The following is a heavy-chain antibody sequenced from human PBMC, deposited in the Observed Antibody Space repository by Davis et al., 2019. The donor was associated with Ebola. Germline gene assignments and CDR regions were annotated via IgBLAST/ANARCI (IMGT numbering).Heavy chain of an antibody. D-gene: IGHD5-12*01. CDR1: GFTFSSYW. CDR2: IRQDGSET. V-gene: IGHV3-7*01. J-gene: IGHJ4*02. CDR3: ASLHDSGYVSDY. Sequence: GESLKISCAASGFTFSSYWMTWVCQAPGKGLEWVASIRQDGSETHYVDSVKGRFTISRDNAKNLMYLQLNGLRGEDTAVYYCASLHDSGYVSDYWGQGTLVTVSS.